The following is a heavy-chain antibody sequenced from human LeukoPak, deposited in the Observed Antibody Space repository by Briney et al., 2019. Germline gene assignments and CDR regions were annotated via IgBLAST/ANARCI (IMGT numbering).Heavy chain of an antibody. J-gene: IGHJ4*02. CDR3: ARDGGQQLVPGEFDY. Sequence: PGGSLRLSCAASGFTFSSYEMNWVRQAPGKGLEWISYISNSGNTIYYADSVKGRFTISRDTAKKSLYLQMNSLRAEDTAVYYCARDGGQQLVPGEFDYWAREPWSPSPQ. CDR2: ISNSGNTI. V-gene: IGHV3-48*03. CDR1: GFTFSSYE. D-gene: IGHD3-10*01.